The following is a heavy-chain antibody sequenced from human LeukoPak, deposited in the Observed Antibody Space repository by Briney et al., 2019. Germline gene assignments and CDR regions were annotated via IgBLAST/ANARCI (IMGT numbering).Heavy chain of an antibody. CDR1: GGSISSGSYY. V-gene: IGHV4-61*02. CDR2: IYTSGST. Sequence: SQTLSLTCTVSGGSISSGSYYWSWIRQPAGKGLEWIGRIYTSGSTNYNPSLKSRVTISVDTSKNQFSLKLNSVTAADTAVYYCAREINRGSYHFDYWGQGTLVTVSS. D-gene: IGHD1-26*01. J-gene: IGHJ4*02. CDR3: AREINRGSYHFDY.